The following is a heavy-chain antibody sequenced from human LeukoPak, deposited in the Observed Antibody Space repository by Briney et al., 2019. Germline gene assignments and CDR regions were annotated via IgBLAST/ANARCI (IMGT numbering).Heavy chain of an antibody. J-gene: IGHJ4*02. CDR2: IYYNGRT. V-gene: IGHV4-39*07. D-gene: IGHD2-21*02. Sequence: PSETLSLTCTVSGASISNSDYYWGWIRQPPGKGLEWIGIIYYNGRTYYNPSLKGRVTISVDTSKNQFSLKLISVTAADTAVYYCARDDGRGVVTPYWGQGTLVTVSS. CDR1: GASISNSDYY. CDR3: ARDDGRGVVTPY.